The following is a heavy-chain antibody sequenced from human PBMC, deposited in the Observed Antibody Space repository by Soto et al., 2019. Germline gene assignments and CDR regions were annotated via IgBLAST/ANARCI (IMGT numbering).Heavy chain of an antibody. CDR1: GGTFSSYA. Sequence: GASVKVSCKASGGTFSSYAISWVLQAPGQGLEWMGGIIPIFGTANYAQKFQGRVTITADESTSTAYMELSSLRSEDTAVYYCARSYGDYVGGLDDWGQGTLVTVSS. J-gene: IGHJ4*01. CDR2: IIPIFGTA. CDR3: ARSYGDYVGGLDD. D-gene: IGHD4-17*01. V-gene: IGHV1-69*13.